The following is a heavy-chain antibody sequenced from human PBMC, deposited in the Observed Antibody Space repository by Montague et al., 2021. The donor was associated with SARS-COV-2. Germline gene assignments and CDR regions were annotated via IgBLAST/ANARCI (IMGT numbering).Heavy chain of an antibody. Sequence: SETLSFTCTVSGDSLHRSAYYWGWFRRPPGKGLEWVASVYYGTTTYNRSLKSGIIISVDTSTNQVSLELYSVTAADTAVYFCARLGDMAIISPDHWGQGTWVTVSS. CDR2: VYYGTT. CDR1: GDSLHRSAYY. J-gene: IGHJ4*02. V-gene: IGHV4-39*01. CDR3: ARLGDMAIISPDH. D-gene: IGHD3-16*01.